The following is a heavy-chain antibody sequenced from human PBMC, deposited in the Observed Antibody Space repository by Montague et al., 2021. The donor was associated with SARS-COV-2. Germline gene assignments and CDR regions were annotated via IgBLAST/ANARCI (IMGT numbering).Heavy chain of an antibody. J-gene: IGHJ4*02. Sequence: SETLSLTCSVSGFSISSGFYWAWIRQSPGKGPEWIGTVYHSGYTHYNPSLKGRVTVSIDTSKNPFSLTVTSVTAADTAVYFGARRGYTGSYYFDDRGQGTLVTVSS. CDR1: GFSISSGFY. D-gene: IGHD5-12*01. CDR2: VYHSGYT. CDR3: ARRGYTGSYYFDD. V-gene: IGHV4-38-2*01.